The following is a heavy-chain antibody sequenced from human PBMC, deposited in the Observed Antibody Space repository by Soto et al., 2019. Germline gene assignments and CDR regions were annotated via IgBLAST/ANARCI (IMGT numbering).Heavy chain of an antibody. CDR1: GFTFDDYA. CDR2: ISWNSGSI. J-gene: IGHJ4*02. CDR3: AKASGYYSRPLAY. V-gene: IGHV3-9*01. Sequence: EVQLVESGGGLVQPGRSLRLSCAASGFTFDDYAMHWVRQAPGKGLEWVSGISWNSGSIGYADSVKGRFTISRDNAKNSLYLQMNSLRAEDTALYSCAKASGYYSRPLAYWGQGTLITVSS. D-gene: IGHD3-22*01.